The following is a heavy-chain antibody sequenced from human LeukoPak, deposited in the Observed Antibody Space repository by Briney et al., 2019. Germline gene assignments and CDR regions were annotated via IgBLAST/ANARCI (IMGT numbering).Heavy chain of an antibody. CDR2: IYTSGST. V-gene: IGHV4-4*07. D-gene: IGHD3-10*01. CDR3: AAVGGSGSYYIWFDP. Sequence: SETLSLTCTVSGGSISSYYWSWIRQPAGKGLEWIGRIYTSGSTNYIPSLKSRVTMSVDTSKNQFSLKLSSVTAADTAVYYCAAVGGSGSYYIWFDPWGQGTLVTVSS. J-gene: IGHJ5*02. CDR1: GGSISSYY.